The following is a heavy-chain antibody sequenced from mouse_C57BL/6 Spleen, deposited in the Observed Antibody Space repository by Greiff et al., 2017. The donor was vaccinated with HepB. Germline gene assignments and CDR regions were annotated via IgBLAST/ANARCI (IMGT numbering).Heavy chain of an antibody. D-gene: IGHD1-1*01. CDR1: GYTFTSYW. CDR2: IDPSDSYT. V-gene: IGHV1-50*01. CDR3: ARCGTTVGY. J-gene: IGHJ2*01. Sequence: QVQLKQSGAELVKPGASVKLSCKASGYTFTSYWMQWVKQRPGQGLEWIGEIDPSDSYTNYNQKFKGKATLTVDTSSSTAYMQLSSLTSEDSAVYYCARCGTTVGYWGQCTTLTVSS.